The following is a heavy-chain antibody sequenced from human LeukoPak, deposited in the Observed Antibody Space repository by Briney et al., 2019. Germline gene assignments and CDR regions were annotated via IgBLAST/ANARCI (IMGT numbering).Heavy chain of an antibody. Sequence: GASVKVSCKASGYTFSNYGISWVRQAPGQGLEWMGWISSYNDNTNYAQKLKGRVTMTRDTSISTAYMELSRLRSDDTAVYYCARDRGVDYCSSGSCSHYYYYMDVWGKGTTVTISS. CDR2: ISSYNDNT. J-gene: IGHJ6*03. CDR3: ARDRGVDYCSSGSCSHYYYYMDV. D-gene: IGHD2-15*01. V-gene: IGHV1-18*01. CDR1: GYTFSNYG.